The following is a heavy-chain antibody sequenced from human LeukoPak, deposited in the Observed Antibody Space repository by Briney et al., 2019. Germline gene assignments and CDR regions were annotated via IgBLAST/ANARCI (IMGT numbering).Heavy chain of an antibody. CDR3: ARDASNVNPAWTAY. CDR1: GYTFIGYY. V-gene: IGHV1-2*02. D-gene: IGHD3/OR15-3a*01. CDR2: INPNSGGT. J-gene: IGHJ4*02. Sequence: VASVKVSCKASGYTFIGYYMHWVRQAPGQGLEWMGWINPNSGGTNYAQKFQGRVTMTRDTSIKTAYMELSRLRSDDTAVYYCARDASNVNPAWTAYWGQGTLVTVSS.